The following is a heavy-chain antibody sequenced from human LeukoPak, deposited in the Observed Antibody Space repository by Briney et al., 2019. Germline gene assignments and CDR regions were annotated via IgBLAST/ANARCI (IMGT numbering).Heavy chain of an antibody. Sequence: PGESLRLSCAASGFTFNNYAMSWVRQAPGKELGWVSSISGSGGSTYYADSVKGRFTISRDNSKNTLYLQMNSLRAEDTAVYSCAIWRDGYSTYNFDYWAQGTLVTVSS. CDR2: ISGSGGST. J-gene: IGHJ4*02. D-gene: IGHD5-24*01. CDR1: GFTFNNYA. CDR3: AIWRDGYSTYNFDY. V-gene: IGHV3-23*01.